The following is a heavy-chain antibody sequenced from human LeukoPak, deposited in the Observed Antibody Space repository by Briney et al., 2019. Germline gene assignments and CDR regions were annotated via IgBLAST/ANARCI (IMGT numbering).Heavy chain of an antibody. D-gene: IGHD6-13*01. Sequence: PSETPSLTCTVSGGSISSSSYYWGWIRQPPGKGLEWIGYIYHSGSTYYNPSLKSRVTISVDRSKNQFSLKLSSVTDADTAVYYCARDRDGSSPQYFQHWGQGTLVTVSS. CDR3: ARDRDGSSPQYFQH. CDR2: IYHSGST. J-gene: IGHJ1*01. CDR1: GGSISSSSYY. V-gene: IGHV4-39*07.